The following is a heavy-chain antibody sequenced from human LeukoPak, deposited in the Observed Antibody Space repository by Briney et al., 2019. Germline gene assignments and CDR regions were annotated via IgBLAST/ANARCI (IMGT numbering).Heavy chain of an antibody. CDR3: ARGPGVGATPKRYFDY. Sequence: GSLRLSCAASGFIFSSYTMNWVRQAPGKGLEWIGEINHSGSTNYNPSLKSRVTISVDTSKNQFSLKLSSVTAADTAVYYCARGPGVGATPKRYFDYWGQGTLVTVSS. CDR1: GFIFSSYT. V-gene: IGHV4-34*01. CDR2: INHSGST. J-gene: IGHJ4*02. D-gene: IGHD1-26*01.